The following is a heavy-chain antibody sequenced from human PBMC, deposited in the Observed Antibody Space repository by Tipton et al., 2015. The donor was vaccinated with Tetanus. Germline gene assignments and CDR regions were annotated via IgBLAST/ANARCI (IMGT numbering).Heavy chain of an antibody. CDR2: IKSDGSST. CDR3: ARDRFGDNSHVPSNYFDP. V-gene: IGHV3-74*01. D-gene: IGHD5-24*01. J-gene: IGHJ5*02. CDR1: GFPFRSFW. Sequence: SLRLSCAASGFPFRSFWMHWVRQVPGKGLLWVSRIKSDGSSTTYADSVKGRFTISRDNANNTMYLQMNSLRAEDTGVYYCARDRFGDNSHVPSNYFDPWGQGTQVTVSS.